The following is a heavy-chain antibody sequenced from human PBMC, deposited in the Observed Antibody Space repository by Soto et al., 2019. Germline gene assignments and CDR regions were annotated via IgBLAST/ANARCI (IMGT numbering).Heavy chain of an antibody. V-gene: IGHV3-30*03. D-gene: IGHD6-19*01. CDR3: YSSGW. CDR1: GFTFSTFA. Sequence: QVQLVESGGGVVQPGRSLRLSCAASGFTFSTFAMHGVRQAPGKGLEWVAVISNDGITKYYADSVKGRFTISRDNSNNTLYLEMNSLRADDTAVYYGYSSGWWGQGTLVTVSS. CDR2: ISNDGITK. J-gene: IGHJ4*02.